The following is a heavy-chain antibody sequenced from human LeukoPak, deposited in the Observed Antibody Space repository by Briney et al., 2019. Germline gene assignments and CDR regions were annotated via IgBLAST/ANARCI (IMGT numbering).Heavy chain of an antibody. D-gene: IGHD3-22*01. J-gene: IGHJ4*02. CDR2: IYYSGST. CDR3: ARGGTMIVVLTQLDY. V-gene: IGHV4-39*07. CDR1: GGSISSSSYY. Sequence: SETLSLTCTVSGGSISSSSYYWGWIRQPPGKGLEWIGSIYYSGSTYYNPSLKSRVTISVDTSKNQFSLNLRSVTAADTAVYYCARGGTMIVVLTQLDYWGQGTLVTVSS.